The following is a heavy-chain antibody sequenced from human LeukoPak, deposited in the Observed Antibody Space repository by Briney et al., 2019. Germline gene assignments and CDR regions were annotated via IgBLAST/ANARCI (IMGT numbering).Heavy chain of an antibody. D-gene: IGHD3-3*01. CDR1: GGSISSGSYY. J-gene: IGHJ6*03. CDR3: ARGQSTIFGVVIIPNPYYYYYYMDV. CDR2: IYTSGST. V-gene: IGHV4-61*02. Sequence: MASQTLSLTCTVSGGSISSGSYYWSWIRQPAGKGLEWIGRIYTSGSTNYNPSLKSRVTISVDTSKNQFSLKLSSVTAADTAVYYCARGQSTIFGVVIIPNPYYYYYYMDVWGKGTTVTVSS.